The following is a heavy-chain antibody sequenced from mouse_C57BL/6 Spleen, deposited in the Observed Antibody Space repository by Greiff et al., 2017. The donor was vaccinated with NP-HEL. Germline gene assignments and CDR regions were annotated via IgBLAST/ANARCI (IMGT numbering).Heavy chain of an antibody. CDR1: GYTFTSYW. CDR3: ARGADGFYLYYFDY. V-gene: IGHV1-59*01. CDR2: IDPSDSYT. Sequence: QVQLQQPGAELVRPGTSVKLSCKASGYTFTSYWMHWVKQRPGQGLEWIGVIDPSDSYTNYNQKFKGKATLTVDTSSSTAYMQLSSLTSEDSAVYYCARGADGFYLYYFDYWGQGTTLTVSS. D-gene: IGHD2-3*01. J-gene: IGHJ2*01.